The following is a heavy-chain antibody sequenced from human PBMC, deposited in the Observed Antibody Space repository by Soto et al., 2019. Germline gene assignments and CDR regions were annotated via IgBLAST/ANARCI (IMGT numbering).Heavy chain of an antibody. CDR3: AKDIVGATSQYGMDV. J-gene: IGHJ6*02. CDR2: ISYDGSNK. CDR1: GFTFSSYG. D-gene: IGHD1-26*01. Sequence: GGSLRLSCAASGFTFSSYGMHWVRQAPGKGLEWVAVISYDGSNKYYADSVKGRFTISRDNSKNTLYLQMNSLRAEDTAVYYCAKDIVGATSQYGMDVWGQGTTVTVSS. V-gene: IGHV3-30*18.